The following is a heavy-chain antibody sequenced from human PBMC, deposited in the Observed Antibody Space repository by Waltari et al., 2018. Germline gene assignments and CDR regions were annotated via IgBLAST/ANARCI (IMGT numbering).Heavy chain of an antibody. J-gene: IGHJ4*02. CDR3: AKDREHYDFWSGYYVFDD. CDR2: ISGSGGST. D-gene: IGHD3-3*01. V-gene: IGHV3-23*01. CDR1: GFTFSSYA. Sequence: EVQLLESGGGLVQPGGSLRLSCAASGFTFSSYAMSWVRQAPGKGLEWVSAISGSGGSTYYADSVKGRFIISRVNSKNTLYLQMNSLGAEDTAVYYCAKDREHYDFWSGYYVFDDWGQGTLVTVSS.